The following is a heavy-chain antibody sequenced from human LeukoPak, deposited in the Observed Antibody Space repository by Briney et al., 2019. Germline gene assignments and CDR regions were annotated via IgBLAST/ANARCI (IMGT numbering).Heavy chain of an antibody. CDR3: ARCPYDSTGYYSVPSHLDY. CDR2: IKQDGSAK. D-gene: IGHD3-22*01. J-gene: IGHJ4*02. V-gene: IGHV3-7*01. CDR1: GFTFSTYW. Sequence: GGSLRLSCAASGFTFSTYWMTWVRQAPGRGLEWVANIKQDGSAKYYVDSLRGRFSISRDNVKNSLFLQMNSLSAEDTAVYYCARCPYDSTGYYSVPSHLDYWGQGTLVTVSS.